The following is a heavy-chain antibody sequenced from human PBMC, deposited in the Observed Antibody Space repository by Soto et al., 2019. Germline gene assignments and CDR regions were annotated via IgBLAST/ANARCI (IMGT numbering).Heavy chain of an antibody. V-gene: IGHV3-33*01. J-gene: IGHJ4*02. CDR2: IWYDGSNK. CDR1: GFTFSSYG. CDR3: ARGTIPQRGLDY. D-gene: IGHD3-3*01. Sequence: QVQLVESGGGVVQPGRSLRLSCAASGFTFSSYGMHWVRQAPGKGLEWVAVIWYDGSNKYYADSVKGRFTISRDNSKNTLYLQMNSLRAEDTAMYYCARGTIPQRGLDYWGQGTLVTVSS.